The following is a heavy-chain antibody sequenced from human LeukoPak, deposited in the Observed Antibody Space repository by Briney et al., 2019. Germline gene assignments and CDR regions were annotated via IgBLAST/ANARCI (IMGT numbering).Heavy chain of an antibody. CDR3: AKVGGGYQLLYDYFDY. CDR2: ISGSGGST. CDR1: GFTVSSNY. Sequence: PGGSLRLSCAASGFTVSSNYMNWVRQAPGKGLEWVSAISGSGGSTYYADSVKGRFTISRDNSKNTLYLQMNSLRAEDTAVYYCAKVGGGYQLLYDYFDYWGQGTLVTVSS. D-gene: IGHD2-2*02. J-gene: IGHJ4*02. V-gene: IGHV3-23*01.